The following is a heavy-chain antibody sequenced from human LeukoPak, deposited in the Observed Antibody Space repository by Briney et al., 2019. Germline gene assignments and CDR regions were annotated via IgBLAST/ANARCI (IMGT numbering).Heavy chain of an antibody. D-gene: IGHD1-1*01. J-gene: IGHJ3*02. CDR1: GGSISSYY. CDR2: IYYSGST. CDR3: ARRVLGDAFDI. Sequence: SETLSLTCTVSGGSISSYYGSWIRQPPGKGLEWIGYIYYSGSTNYNPSLKSRVTISVDTSKNQFSLKLSSVTAADTAVYYCARRVLGDAFDIWGQGTMVTVSS. V-gene: IGHV4-59*01.